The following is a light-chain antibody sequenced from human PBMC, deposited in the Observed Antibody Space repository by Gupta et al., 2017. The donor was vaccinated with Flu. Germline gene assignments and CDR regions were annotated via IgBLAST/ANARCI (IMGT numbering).Light chain of an antibody. CDR1: SIDVGGYNY. V-gene: IGLV2-14*01. J-gene: IGLJ2*01. CDR2: EVS. Sequence: TSIDVGGYNYVYWYQQNPGKAPKLLIYEVSNRPSGVSNRLSAATSGNTASLTTSGRQAEDEADYYCSSYTSSSTVVFGGGTKLTVL. CDR3: SSYTSSSTVV.